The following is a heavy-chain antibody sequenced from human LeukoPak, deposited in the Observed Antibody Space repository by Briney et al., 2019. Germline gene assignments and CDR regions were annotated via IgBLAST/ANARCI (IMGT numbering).Heavy chain of an antibody. D-gene: IGHD3-22*01. CDR1: GGTFSSYA. J-gene: IGHJ1*01. V-gene: IGHV1-69*05. CDR3: ASGYYDSSGSPYFQH. CDR2: IIPIFGTA. Sequence: SVKVFCKASGGTFSSYAISWVRQAPGQGLEWMGGIIPIFGTANYAQKFQGRVTITTDESTSTAYMELSSLRSEDTAVYYCASGYYDSSGSPYFQHWGQGTLVTVSS.